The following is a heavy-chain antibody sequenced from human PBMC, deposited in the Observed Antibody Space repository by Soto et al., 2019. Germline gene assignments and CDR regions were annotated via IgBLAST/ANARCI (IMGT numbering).Heavy chain of an antibody. CDR3: GRHPGTTAAPFYYYSYMDV. CDR2: INHSGST. Sequence: ETLSLTCAVYGGSFSGYYWSWIRQPPGKGLEWIGEINHSGSTNYNPSLKSRVTISVDTSRNQFSLKLSSVTAADTAVYYCGRHPGTTAAPFYYYSYMDVGGKGTTVTVP. D-gene: IGHD3-10*01. J-gene: IGHJ6*03. V-gene: IGHV4-34*01. CDR1: GGSFSGYY.